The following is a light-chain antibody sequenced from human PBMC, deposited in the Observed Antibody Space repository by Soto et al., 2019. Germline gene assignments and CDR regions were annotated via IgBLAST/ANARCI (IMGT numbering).Light chain of an antibody. V-gene: IGKV3D-20*01. CDR1: QSLTNNF. Sequence: EIVLTQSPATLSLSPGERVTLSCGASQSLTNNFLAWYQQRPGLAPKLLIFDVSTRASDIPDGFSGSGSGTDFTLTISRLEPEDFAVYYCQRFDNSPTFGGGTKVELK. CDR3: QRFDNSPT. J-gene: IGKJ4*01. CDR2: DVS.